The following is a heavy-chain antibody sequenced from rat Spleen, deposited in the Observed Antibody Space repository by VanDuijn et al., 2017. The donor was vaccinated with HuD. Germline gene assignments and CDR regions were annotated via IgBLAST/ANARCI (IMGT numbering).Heavy chain of an antibody. CDR1: GFSISSYH. Sequence: QVQLKESGPGLMQPSQTLSLTCTVSGFSISSYHMNWVRQPPGKGLEWMGVTWIDGNTAYNSLLKSRLSINRDTSKSQVFLKMNSLQTEDTATYYCVRDRTGPFDYWGQGVMVTVSS. J-gene: IGHJ2*01. CDR3: VRDRTGPFDY. V-gene: IGHV2-32*01. D-gene: IGHD4-2*01. CDR2: TWIDGNT.